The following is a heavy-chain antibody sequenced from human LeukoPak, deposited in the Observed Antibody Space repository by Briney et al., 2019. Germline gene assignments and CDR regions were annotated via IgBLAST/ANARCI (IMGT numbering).Heavy chain of an antibody. CDR2: ISPDNGYT. Sequence: ASVKVACKASGYKFRSYDIIWVRQAPGQGLECMGWISPDNGYTNSAHKIQGRVTMTADTSRSTAYMELRSLRSDDTAVYYCARYNGYDWGYLDYWGQGTLVTVFS. D-gene: IGHD3-16*01. J-gene: IGHJ4*02. CDR1: GYKFRSYD. CDR3: ARYNGYDWGYLDY. V-gene: IGHV1-18*01.